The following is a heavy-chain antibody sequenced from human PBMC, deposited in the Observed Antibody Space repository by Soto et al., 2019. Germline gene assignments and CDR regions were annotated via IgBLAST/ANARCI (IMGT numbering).Heavy chain of an antibody. CDR1: GNHFTSYW. CDR2: IDPSDSYT. V-gene: IGHV5-10-1*01. J-gene: IGHJ6*04. D-gene: IGHD2-2*02. Sequence: GDSLTISCKGSGNHFTSYWISWVRQMPGKGLEWMGRIDPSDSYTNYSPSFQGHVTISADKSISTAYLQWSSLKASDTAMYYCARLGSTSCYTGPYDDGLYVWGKGTTVTGSS. CDR3: ARLGSTSCYTGPYDDGLYV.